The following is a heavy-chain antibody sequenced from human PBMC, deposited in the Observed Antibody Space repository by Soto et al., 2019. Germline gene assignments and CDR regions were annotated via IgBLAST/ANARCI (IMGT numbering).Heavy chain of an antibody. Sequence: EVQLLESGGTLVQPGGSLRLSCAASGFTFSSYTMNWVRQAPGKGLEWVSRLTRSGDTTYYADSIKGRFTISRDNSKNTLYLEMNSLSAEDTAIYSCAKGLDRASLDYWGQGILVTVSS. J-gene: IGHJ4*02. CDR2: LTRSGDTT. V-gene: IGHV3-23*01. CDR3: AKGLDRASLDY. CDR1: GFTFSSYT. D-gene: IGHD1-1*01.